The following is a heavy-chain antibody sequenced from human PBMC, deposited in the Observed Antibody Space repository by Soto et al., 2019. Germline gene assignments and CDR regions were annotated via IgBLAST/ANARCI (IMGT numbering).Heavy chain of an antibody. D-gene: IGHD6-6*01. V-gene: IGHV3-23*01. Sequence: PGGSLRLSCAASRFTFSTYAMGWVRQVPGKGLEWVSHITGSGNSHYADSVKGRFTISRDNSKNTLYLQVNSLGPEDTAVYYCAKYGGVAARPTYYYGMDAWGQGTTVTVSS. CDR1: RFTFSTYA. CDR2: ITGSGNS. J-gene: IGHJ6*02. CDR3: AKYGGVAARPTYYYGMDA.